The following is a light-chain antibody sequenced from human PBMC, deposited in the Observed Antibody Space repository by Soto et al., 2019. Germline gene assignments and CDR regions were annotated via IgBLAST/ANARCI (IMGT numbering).Light chain of an antibody. CDR1: QSVINDY. CDR3: QQYGSSPIT. V-gene: IGKV3-20*01. J-gene: IGKJ5*01. CDR2: GAS. Sequence: EVVLTQSPGTLSLSPGERATLPCRASQSVINDYLAWYQQKPGQAPRLLIYGASSRASGFPDRFSGSGSGTDFTLTISRLEPEDFAVSYCQQYGSSPITFGQGTRLEIK.